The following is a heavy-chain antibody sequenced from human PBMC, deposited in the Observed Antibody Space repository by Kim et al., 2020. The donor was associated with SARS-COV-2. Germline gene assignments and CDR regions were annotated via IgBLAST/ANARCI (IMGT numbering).Heavy chain of an antibody. CDR2: ISSSSYI. CDR1: GFTFSSYS. V-gene: IGHV3-21*04. CDR3: ASYCSGGSCYSNYYYGMDV. Sequence: GGSLRLSCAASGFTFSSYSMNWVRQAPGKGLEWVSSISSSSYIYYADSVKGRFTISRDNAKNSLYLQMNSLRAEDTAVYYCASYCSGGSCYSNYYYGMDVWGQGTTVTVSS. J-gene: IGHJ6*02. D-gene: IGHD2-15*01.